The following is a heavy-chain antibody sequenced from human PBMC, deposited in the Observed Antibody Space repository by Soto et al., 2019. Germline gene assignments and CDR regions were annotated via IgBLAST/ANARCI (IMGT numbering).Heavy chain of an antibody. V-gene: IGHV4-59*01. Sequence: SETLSLTCPVSGGPFISYDWSWIRQPPGKGLEWIGYIYYTGSTNYNPSLKSRVTISVDKSKNQFSLKLSSVTAADTAVYYCARLVGWPEHWFDPWGQGTLVTVSS. CDR3: ARLVGWPEHWFDP. D-gene: IGHD6-19*01. CDR2: IYYTGST. CDR1: GGPFISYD. J-gene: IGHJ5*02.